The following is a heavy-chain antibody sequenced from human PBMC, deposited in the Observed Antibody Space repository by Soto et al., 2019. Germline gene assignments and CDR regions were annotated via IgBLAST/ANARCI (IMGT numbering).Heavy chain of an antibody. V-gene: IGHV1-3*01. CDR1: GYTFTRYT. CDR2: INPDNGNT. CDR3: ARGITTGQLDP. D-gene: IGHD3-10*01. Sequence: QVQLVQSGAEVKKPGASVKISCKASGYTFTRYTMNWVRQAPGQRLEWMGWINPDNGNTKSSQKFQDRLIITRDTSASTAYMDLSSLRSEDTAVYYCARGITTGQLDPRGQGTLVTVSS. J-gene: IGHJ5*02.